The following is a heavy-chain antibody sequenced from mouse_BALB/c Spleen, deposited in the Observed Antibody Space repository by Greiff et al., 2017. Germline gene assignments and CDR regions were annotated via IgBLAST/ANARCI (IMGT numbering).Heavy chain of an antibody. J-gene: IGHJ3*01. Sequence: VQLQQSGAELVKPGASVKLSCKASGYTFTSYYMYWVKQRPGQGLEWIGEINPSNGGTNFNEKFKSKATLTVDKSSSTAYMQLSSLTSEDSAVYYCTRLGGFDYWGQGTLVTVSA. CDR2: INPSNGGT. CDR3: TRLGGFDY. V-gene: IGHV1S81*02. D-gene: IGHD4-1*01. CDR1: GYTFTSYY.